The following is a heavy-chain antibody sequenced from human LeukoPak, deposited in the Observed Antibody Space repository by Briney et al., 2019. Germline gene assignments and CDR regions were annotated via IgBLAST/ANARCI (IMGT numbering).Heavy chain of an antibody. V-gene: IGHV1-2*02. CDR3: ARYKGGSNNLDY. J-gene: IGHJ4*02. Sequence: GASVKVSCRASGYTFTDYYIFWVRQAPGQGLEWMGWINCDNGGTQYAEKFQGRATMTRDTSITTAYMELSSLRSDDTAIYYCARYKGGSNNLDYWGQGTLVTVSS. CDR1: GYTFTDYY. D-gene: IGHD1-26*01. CDR2: INCDNGGT.